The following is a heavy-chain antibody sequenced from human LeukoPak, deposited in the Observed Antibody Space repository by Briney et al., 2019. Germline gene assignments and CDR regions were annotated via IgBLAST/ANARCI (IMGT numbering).Heavy chain of an antibody. V-gene: IGHV3-23*01. CDR2: ISGSGGST. J-gene: IGHJ6*02. CDR1: GFTFSSYA. CDR3: AKAERGEVLRFLEWSTPDVYYYYGMDV. Sequence: GRSLRLSCAASGFTFSSYAMSWVRQAPGKGLEWVSAISGSGGSTYYADSVKGRFTISRDNSKNTLYLQMNSLRAEDTAVYYCAKAERGEVLRFLEWSTPDVYYYYGMDVWGQGTTVTVSS. D-gene: IGHD3-3*01.